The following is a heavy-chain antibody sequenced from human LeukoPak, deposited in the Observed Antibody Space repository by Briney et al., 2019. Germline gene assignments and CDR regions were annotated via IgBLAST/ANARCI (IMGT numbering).Heavy chain of an antibody. J-gene: IGHJ6*03. CDR1: GYTFTGYY. D-gene: IGHD5-24*01. CDR3: ARVENYYYYYMDV. CDR2: INPNSGGT. Sequence: ASVKVSCKASGYTFTGYYMHWVRQAPGQGLEWMGWINPNSGGTNYAQKFQGRVTMTRDTSVSTAYMELSRLRSDDTAVYYCARVENYYYYYMDVRGKGTTVTVSS. V-gene: IGHV1-2*02.